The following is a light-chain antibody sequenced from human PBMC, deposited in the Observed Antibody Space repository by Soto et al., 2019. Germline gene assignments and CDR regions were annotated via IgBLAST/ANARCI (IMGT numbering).Light chain of an antibody. CDR1: QSINTY. J-gene: IGKJ4*01. CDR3: LQAYNYPLP. CDR2: AAS. Sequence: IQMTQSPSSLSASVGDRVTITCQTSQSINTYLNWYQQKPGKAPKLLIYAASSLQSGVPSTFSGSGSGTDFTLTISSLQPEDFATYYCLQAYNYPLPFGGGTKVDIK. V-gene: IGKV1-6*01.